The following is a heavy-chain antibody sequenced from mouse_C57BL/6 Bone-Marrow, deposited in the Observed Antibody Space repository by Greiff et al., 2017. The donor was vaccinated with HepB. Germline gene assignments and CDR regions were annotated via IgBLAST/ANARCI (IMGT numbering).Heavy chain of an antibody. V-gene: IGHV1-18*01. D-gene: IGHD1-1*01. J-gene: IGHJ2*01. CDR3: AREWRYGGNYFDY. Sequence: SGPELVKPGASVKIPCKASGYTFTDYNMDWVKQSHGKSLEWIGDINPNNGGTIYNQKFKGKATLTVDKSSSTAYMELRSLTSEDTAVYYCAREWRYGGNYFDYWGQGTTLTVSS. CDR2: INPNNGGT. CDR1: GYTFTDYN.